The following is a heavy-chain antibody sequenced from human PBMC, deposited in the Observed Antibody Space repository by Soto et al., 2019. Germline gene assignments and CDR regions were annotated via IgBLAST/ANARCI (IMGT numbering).Heavy chain of an antibody. J-gene: IGHJ3*02. Sequence: QVQLVQSGAEVKKPGASVKVSCKASGYTFTSYGISWVRQAPGQGLEWMGWISAYNGNTNYAQKLQGRVTMTTDTSTSTAYMELRSLRSDDTAVYYCARWTDCSSTSCSHRGLDDAFDIWGQGTMVTVSS. CDR3: ARWTDCSSTSCSHRGLDDAFDI. CDR1: GYTFTSYG. V-gene: IGHV1-18*01. D-gene: IGHD2-2*01. CDR2: ISAYNGNT.